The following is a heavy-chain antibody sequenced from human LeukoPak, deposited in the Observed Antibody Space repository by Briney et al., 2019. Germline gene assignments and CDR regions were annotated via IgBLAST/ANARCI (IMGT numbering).Heavy chain of an antibody. CDR2: IKQDGREK. J-gene: IGHJ4*02. D-gene: IGHD6-19*01. Sequence: GGSLRLSCAASAGFTFSDYWMNWVRQAPGKGLEWAAIIKQDGREKLYVDSVKGRFTISRDNAKSSLYLQMNSLRAEDTAVYYCVSGIGWLPDYWGQGTLVTVSS. CDR1: AGFTFSDYW. V-gene: IGHV3-7*03. CDR3: VSGIGWLPDY.